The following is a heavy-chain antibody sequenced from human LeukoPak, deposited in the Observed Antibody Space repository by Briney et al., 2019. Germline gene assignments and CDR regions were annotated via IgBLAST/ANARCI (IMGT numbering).Heavy chain of an antibody. CDR2: IYYTGNT. J-gene: IGHJ4*02. V-gene: IGHV4-39*01. CDR1: GVSISSSYSY. D-gene: IGHD3/OR15-3a*01. CDR3: ARQTGSGLFILP. Sequence: SQTLSLTCTVSGVSISSSYSYWGWIRQPPGMGLEWIGSIYYTGNTYYNASLKSQVSISIDTSKNQFSLKLTSVTAADTAVYYCARQTGSGLFILPGGQGTLVTVSS.